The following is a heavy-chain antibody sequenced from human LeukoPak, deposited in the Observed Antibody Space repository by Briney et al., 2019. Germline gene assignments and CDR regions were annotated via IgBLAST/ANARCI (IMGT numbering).Heavy chain of an antibody. V-gene: IGHV6-1*01. J-gene: IGHJ4*02. D-gene: IGHD6-19*01. CDR2: TYYRSKWFI. CDR1: GDSVSSSSAA. CDR3: TRSDCSSGRCPGFDN. Sequence: SQTLSLTCGISGDSVSSSSAAWNWIRQSPSRGLEWLGRTYYRSKWFINYAPSVKSRIIINPDTPKNQVSLQLNSATPEDTAVYYCTRSDCSSGRCPGFDNWGQGTLVTVSS.